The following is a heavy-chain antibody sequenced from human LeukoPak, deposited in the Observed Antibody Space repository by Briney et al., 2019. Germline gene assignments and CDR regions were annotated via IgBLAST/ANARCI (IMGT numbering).Heavy chain of an antibody. J-gene: IGHJ4*02. V-gene: IGHV4-34*01. Sequence: SETLSLTCAVSGGSFSGYYWSWIRQPPGKGLEWIGEIYHSGSTNYNPSLKSRVTISVDASNNQFSLKLSSVTAADTAVYYCARVSVDTAVFAFDYWGQGAMVTV. CDR1: GGSFSGYY. CDR2: IYHSGST. CDR3: ARVSVDTAVFAFDY. D-gene: IGHD5-18*01.